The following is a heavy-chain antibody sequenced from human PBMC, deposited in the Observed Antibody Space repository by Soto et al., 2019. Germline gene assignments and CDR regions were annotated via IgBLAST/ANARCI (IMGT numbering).Heavy chain of an antibody. Sequence: EVQLLESGGGLVQPGGSLRLSCAASGFTFSSYAMSWVRQAPGKGLEWVSAISGSGGSTYYADSVKGRFTISXXXXXXXXXXXXXXXXXXXXXVYYCAKVATAMETRLYYYYYMDVWGKGTTVTVSS. J-gene: IGHJ6*03. CDR1: GFTFSSYA. D-gene: IGHD5-18*01. V-gene: IGHV3-23*01. CDR2: ISGSGGST. CDR3: AKVATAMETRLYYYYYMDV.